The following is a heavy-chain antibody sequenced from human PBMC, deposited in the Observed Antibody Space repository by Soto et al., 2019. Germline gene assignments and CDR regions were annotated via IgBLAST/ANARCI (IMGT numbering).Heavy chain of an antibody. CDR3: AHIPNYYQYDWFDP. V-gene: IGHV2-5*02. CDR2: IYWDDDK. Sequence: SGPTLVNPTQTLTLTCTFSGFSLTTRGVGVGWIRQPPGKALECLALIYWDDDKRYSPSLQSRLSITKDTSKNQVVLTMTNVDPVDTATYYCAHIPNYYQYDWFDPWGQGNLVTVSS. D-gene: IGHD3-16*01. CDR1: GFSLTTRGVG. J-gene: IGHJ5*02.